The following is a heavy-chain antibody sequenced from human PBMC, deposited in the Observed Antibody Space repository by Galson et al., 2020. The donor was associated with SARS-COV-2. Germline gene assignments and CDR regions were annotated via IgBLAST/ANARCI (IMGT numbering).Heavy chain of an antibody. D-gene: IGHD3-22*01. V-gene: IGHV2-70*01. J-gene: IGHJ4*02. CDR2: IDWDDDK. CDR1: GFSLSTSGMC. Sequence: SGPTLVKPTQTLTLTCTFSGFSLSTSGMCVSWIRRPPGKALEWLALIDWDDDKYYSTSLKTRLTISKDTSKNQVVLTMTNMDPVDTATYYCALYYYDSSGYYAFDYWGQGTLVTVSS. CDR3: ALYYYDSSGYYAFDY.